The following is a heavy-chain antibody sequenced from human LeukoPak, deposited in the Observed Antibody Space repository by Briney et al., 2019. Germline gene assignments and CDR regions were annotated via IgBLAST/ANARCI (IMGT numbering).Heavy chain of an antibody. V-gene: IGHV3-30*18. Sequence: GRSLRLSCAASGFTFSSYGMHWVRQAPGKGLKWVAVISYDGSNKYYADSVKGRFTISRDNSKNTLYLQMNSLRAEDTAVYYCAKGVAGAFDIWGQGTMVTVSS. CDR3: AKGVAGAFDI. CDR2: ISYDGSNK. CDR1: GFTFSSYG. J-gene: IGHJ3*02.